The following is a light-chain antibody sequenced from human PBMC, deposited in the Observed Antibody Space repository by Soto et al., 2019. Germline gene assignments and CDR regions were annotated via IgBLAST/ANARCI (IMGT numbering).Light chain of an antibody. V-gene: IGLV1-40*01. J-gene: IGLJ1*01. CDR1: ISNIGAGYD. CDR3: QSYDSSLRGYV. Sequence: HSVLTQPPAVSGAPGPRVTISCTGSISNIGAGYDVHWYQQLPGTAPKLLIYGNSNRPSGVPDRFSGSKSGTSASLAITGLQAEDEADYSSQSYDSSLRGYVFGTGTKVTVL. CDR2: GNS.